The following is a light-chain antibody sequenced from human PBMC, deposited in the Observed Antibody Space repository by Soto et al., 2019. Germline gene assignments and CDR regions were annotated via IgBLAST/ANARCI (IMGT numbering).Light chain of an antibody. CDR1: QSISSY. V-gene: IGKV1-39*01. CDR2: AAS. Sequence: DIQMTQSPSSLSASIGDRVTITCRASQSISSYLNWYQQKPGKAPKLLIYAASSLESGVPSRFSGSGFGTEFALTISSLQPDDFATFYCQQYNSYGTFGQGTKVDIK. J-gene: IGKJ2*01. CDR3: QQYNSYGT.